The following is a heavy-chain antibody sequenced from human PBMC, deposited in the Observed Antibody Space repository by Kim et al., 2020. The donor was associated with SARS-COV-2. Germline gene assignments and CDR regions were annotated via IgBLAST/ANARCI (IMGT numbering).Heavy chain of an antibody. J-gene: IGHJ4*02. V-gene: IGHV3-23*01. CDR3: AKEEQQLVKY. Sequence: RTIYGDSAKGRFNLHRDNPKTTLSLQMNSLRAEDTAVYYCAKEEQQLVKYWGQGTLVTVSS. CDR2: RT. D-gene: IGHD6-13*01.